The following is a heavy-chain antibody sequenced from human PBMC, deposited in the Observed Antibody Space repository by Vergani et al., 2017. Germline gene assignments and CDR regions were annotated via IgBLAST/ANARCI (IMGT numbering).Heavy chain of an antibody. Sequence: QVQLQESGPGLVKPSQTLSLTCSVSGDSISSGVYYWNWIRQHPGKGLEWIGYIYSNGSTHHNPSLRRRINMSVDTSKNQFSLKLNSVTAADTAMYYCARMGGYDEGDALRIGYFDSWGPGILVTVSS. CDR2: IYSNGST. D-gene: IGHD3-22*01. J-gene: IGHJ4*02. CDR3: ARMGGYDEGDALRIGYFDS. CDR1: GDSISSGVYY. V-gene: IGHV4-31*03.